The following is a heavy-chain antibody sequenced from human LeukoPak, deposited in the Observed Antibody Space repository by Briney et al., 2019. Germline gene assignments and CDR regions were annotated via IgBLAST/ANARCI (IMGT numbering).Heavy chain of an antibody. CDR1: GFTFSSYA. V-gene: IGHV3-23*01. D-gene: IGHD2-15*01. CDR3: VKVMRVGRSGWYDEVY. CDR2: ISGSGGST. Sequence: GGSLRLSCAASGFTFSSYAMSWVRQAPGKGLEWVAAISGSGGSTYYADSVKGRLTISRDNSKNTLYLQMNSLRAEDKAVYYCVKVMRVGRSGWYDEVYWGQRTLVTVSS. J-gene: IGHJ4*02.